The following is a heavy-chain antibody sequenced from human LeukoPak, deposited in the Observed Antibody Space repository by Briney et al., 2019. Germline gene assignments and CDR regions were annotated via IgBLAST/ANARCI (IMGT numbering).Heavy chain of an antibody. J-gene: IGHJ4*02. CDR2: INSDGSST. D-gene: IGHD1-26*01. Sequence: GGSLRLSCAASGFTFSSYWMHWVRQAPGKGLVWVSRINSDGSSTSYADSVKGRFTISRDSARNSLSLQMNSLRAEDTAVYYCARSSSDRWEVLDYWGQGTLVTVSS. CDR1: GFTFSSYW. CDR3: ARSSSDRWEVLDY. V-gene: IGHV3-74*01.